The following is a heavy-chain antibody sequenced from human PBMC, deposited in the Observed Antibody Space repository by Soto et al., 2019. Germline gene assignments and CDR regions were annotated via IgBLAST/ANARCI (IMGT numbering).Heavy chain of an antibody. V-gene: IGHV3-30*04. CDR1: GFTFSSYA. CDR3: ARDLIVGATTLSYYYGMDV. Sequence: GGSLRLSCAASGFTFSSYAMHWVRQAPGKGLEWVAVISYDGSNKYYADSVKGRFTISRDNSKNTLYLQMNSLRAEDMAVYYCARDLIVGATTLSYYYGMDVWGQGTTVTVSS. CDR2: ISYDGSNK. J-gene: IGHJ6*02. D-gene: IGHD1-26*01.